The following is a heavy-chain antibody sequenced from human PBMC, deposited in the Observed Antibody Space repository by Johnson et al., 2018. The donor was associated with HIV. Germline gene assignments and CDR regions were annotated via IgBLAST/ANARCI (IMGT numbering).Heavy chain of an antibody. Sequence: VQLVESGGGLVQPGGSLRLSCAASGFTVSTNYMSWIRQAPGKGLEWVSVIYSGDTTYYAGSVKGRFTISRDNSKNTLYLQMNSLRVDDTAIYYCARAYTYGAFDFWGQGTMVTVSS. CDR2: IYSGDTT. CDR1: GFTVSTNY. V-gene: IGHV3-66*01. D-gene: IGHD5-18*01. CDR3: ARAYTYGAFDF. J-gene: IGHJ3*01.